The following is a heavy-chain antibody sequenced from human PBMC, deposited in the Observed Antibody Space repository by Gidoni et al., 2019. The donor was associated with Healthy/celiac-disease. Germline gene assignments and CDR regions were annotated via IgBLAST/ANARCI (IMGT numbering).Heavy chain of an antibody. CDR3: ARAPPERWELRRDYYFDH. V-gene: IGHV4-39*01. D-gene: IGHD1-26*01. CDR2: IYYSGST. Sequence: QQQPQASGPAPPKRSEILSPSCTVPVGFMRSSSYYWGWIRQPPGKGLEWIVSIYYSGSTSYNPSLKSRVDVTVDTSKTQVHLKLSSVTAAHTAGYYGARAPPERWELRRDYYFDHWGRGTLVTVSS. J-gene: IGHJ2*01. CDR1: VGFMRSSSYY.